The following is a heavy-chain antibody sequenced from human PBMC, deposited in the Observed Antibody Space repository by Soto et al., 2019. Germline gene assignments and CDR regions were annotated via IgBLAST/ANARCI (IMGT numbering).Heavy chain of an antibody. J-gene: IGHJ4*02. Sequence: SETLSLTCAVYGGSLSGYYGSWIRQPPGKGLEWIGEINHTGTTHYDPSLKSRVSILLYTSNNKFSRKMTSVPAANTAVYYCARYYTDIEMPSLYHFGHWGQGTVVTLSS. CDR1: GGSLSGYY. V-gene: IGHV4-34*09. CDR3: ARYYTDIEMPSLYHFGH. D-gene: IGHD3-22*01. CDR2: INHTGTT.